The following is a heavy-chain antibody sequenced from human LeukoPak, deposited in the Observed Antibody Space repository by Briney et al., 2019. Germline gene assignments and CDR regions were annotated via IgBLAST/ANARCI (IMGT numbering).Heavy chain of an antibody. CDR2: INWNGGST. Sequence: PGGSLRLSCAASGFTFDDYGMSWVRQAPGKGLEWVSGINWNGGSTGYADSVKGRFTISRDNAKNSLYLQMNSLRAEDTALYYCARDWSTVTTLAFDIWGQGTMVTVSS. V-gene: IGHV3-20*04. CDR3: ARDWSTVTTLAFDI. D-gene: IGHD4-17*01. CDR1: GFTFDDYG. J-gene: IGHJ3*02.